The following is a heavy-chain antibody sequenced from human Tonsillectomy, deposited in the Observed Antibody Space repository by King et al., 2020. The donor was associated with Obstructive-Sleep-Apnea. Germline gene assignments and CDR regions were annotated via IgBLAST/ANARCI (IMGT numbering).Heavy chain of an antibody. V-gene: IGHV3-7*01. CDR2: IKKDGSEK. D-gene: IGHD1-1*01. CDR3: ALITGSDY. Sequence: QLVQSGGGLVRPGGSLRLSCEVSGISFRYYWMTWVRQAPGKGLVWVVNIKKDGSEKYYVEAVKGRFTIYRDNAKNALFLQMNRPVAEDTAVYDCALITGSDYWGQGTMVTVSS. J-gene: IGHJ4*02. CDR1: GISFRYYW.